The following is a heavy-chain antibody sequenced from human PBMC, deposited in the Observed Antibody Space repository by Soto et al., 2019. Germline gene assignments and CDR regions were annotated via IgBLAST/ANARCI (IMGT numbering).Heavy chain of an antibody. Sequence: QVQLQESGPGPVKPSETLSLTCTVSGGSISGYYWSWIRQPPGKGLEWIGYLYYSGSTNYHRSLKNRVTISEDTSKNQFSLKLSSVTAADTAVYYCASRRFGYDAFDMWGQGTMVTVSS. D-gene: IGHD5-12*01. J-gene: IGHJ3*02. CDR3: ASRRFGYDAFDM. V-gene: IGHV4-59*01. CDR2: LYYSGST. CDR1: GGSISGYY.